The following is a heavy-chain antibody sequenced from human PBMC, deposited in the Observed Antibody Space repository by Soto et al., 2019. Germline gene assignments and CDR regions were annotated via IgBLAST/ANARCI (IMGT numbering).Heavy chain of an antibody. D-gene: IGHD3-10*01. J-gene: IGHJ5*02. V-gene: IGHV1-3*01. CDR3: ARGYGGPANWFYP. Sequence: AAVKVSCEESGDTLTGFAMHWVRPGPGQRLAWMGWINAGNGNTKYSQKFQGRVTITRDTSASTAYMELSSLRSEDTAVYYCARGYGGPANWFYPWGQGTLVTVSS. CDR1: GDTLTGFA. CDR2: INAGNGNT.